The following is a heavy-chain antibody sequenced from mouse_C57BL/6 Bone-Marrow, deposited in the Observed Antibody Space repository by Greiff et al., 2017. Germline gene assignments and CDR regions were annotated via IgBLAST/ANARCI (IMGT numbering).Heavy chain of an antibody. CDR1: GYAFTNYL. CDR3: ASLDWYFDV. J-gene: IGHJ1*03. Sequence: VKLMESGAELVRPGTSVKVSCKASGYAFTNYLIEWVKQRPGQGLEWIGVINPGSGGTNYNEKFKGKATLTADKSSSTAYMQLSSLTSEDSAVYFCASLDWYFDVWGTGTTVTVSS. CDR2: INPGSGGT. V-gene: IGHV1-54*01.